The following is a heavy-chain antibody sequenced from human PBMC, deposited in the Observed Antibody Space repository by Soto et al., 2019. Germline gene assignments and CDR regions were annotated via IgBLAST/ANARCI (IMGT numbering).Heavy chain of an antibody. CDR1: GYTFTSYG. V-gene: IGHV1-18*01. D-gene: IGHD3-9*01. J-gene: IGHJ6*02. Sequence: ASVKVSCKASGYTFTSYGISWVRQAPGQGLEWMGWISAYNGNTNYAQKLQERVTITRDMSTSTAYMELSSLRSEDTAVYYCAAGRYFSYYYYGMDVWGQGTTVTVSS. CDR2: ISAYNGNT. CDR3: AAGRYFSYYYYGMDV.